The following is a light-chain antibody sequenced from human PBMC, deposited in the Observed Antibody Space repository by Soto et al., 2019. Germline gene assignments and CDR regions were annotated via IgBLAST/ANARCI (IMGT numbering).Light chain of an antibody. J-gene: IGKJ2*01. Sequence: DIQMTQSPSTLSASVGDRVTITCRASQSISSWLAWYQQKPGKAPKLLIYDASSLERGVPSRFSGSGAGTEFTLPISSLPPDDFATYYGQQYNSYSYTFGQGTKMEIK. V-gene: IGKV1-5*01. CDR1: QSISSW. CDR3: QQYNSYSYT. CDR2: DAS.